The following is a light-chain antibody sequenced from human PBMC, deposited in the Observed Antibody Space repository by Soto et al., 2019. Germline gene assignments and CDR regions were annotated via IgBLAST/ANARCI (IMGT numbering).Light chain of an antibody. Sequence: DIVMTQTPLSLPVTPGEPASISCRSSQSLLDSDDGNTYLDWYLQKPGQSPQLLIYTLSYRAPGVPDRFSGSGSGTDFTLKISRVEAEDVGVYYCMQRIEFPFTFGGGTKVEIK. CDR3: MQRIEFPFT. V-gene: IGKV2-40*01. J-gene: IGKJ4*01. CDR2: TLS. CDR1: QSLLDSDDGNTY.